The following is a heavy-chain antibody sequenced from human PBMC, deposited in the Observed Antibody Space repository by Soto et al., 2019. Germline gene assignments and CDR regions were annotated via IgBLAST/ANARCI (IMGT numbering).Heavy chain of an antibody. CDR1: GFTFGSYW. J-gene: IGHJ6*02. Sequence: EVQLVESGGGLVQPGGSLRVSCAASGFTFGSYWMNWGRQAPGKGLVWVSRIDSDGSSTTYADSVKGRFTTSRDTAKNTLYLQMSSRRVEDTAVYYCARGGPYGMYVWGQGATVTVSS. V-gene: IGHV3-74*01. CDR2: IDSDGSST. CDR3: ARGGPYGMYV.